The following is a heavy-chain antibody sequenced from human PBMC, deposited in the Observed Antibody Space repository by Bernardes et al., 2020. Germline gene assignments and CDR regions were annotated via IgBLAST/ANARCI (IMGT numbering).Heavy chain of an antibody. J-gene: IGHJ4*02. CDR2: ISKSGDKT. CDR3: AKGPLMDIAYFDH. D-gene: IGHD2-2*03. V-gene: IGHV3-23*01. Sequence: GGSLRLSCAASGLTFNTHAMTWVRQVPGRGLEWVSTISKSGDKTFYADSVKGRFTISRDNSKNTVYLQMSSLRAEDTATYYCAKGPLMDIAYFDHCGQGTRVTVSS. CDR1: GLTFNTHA.